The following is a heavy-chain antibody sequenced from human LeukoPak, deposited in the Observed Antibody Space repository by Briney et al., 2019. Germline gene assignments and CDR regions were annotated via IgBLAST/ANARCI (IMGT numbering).Heavy chain of an antibody. V-gene: IGHV4-39*02. CDR2: IYYSGST. Sequence: KPSETLSLTCTVSDGSISSSSYYWGWIRQPPGKGLEWIGSIYYSGSTYYNPSLKSRVTISVDTSKNQFSLKLGSVTAADTAVYYCAREGPRYCSSTSCSLWGQGTLVTVSS. CDR3: AREGPRYCSSTSCSL. D-gene: IGHD2-2*01. CDR1: DGSISSSSYY. J-gene: IGHJ4*02.